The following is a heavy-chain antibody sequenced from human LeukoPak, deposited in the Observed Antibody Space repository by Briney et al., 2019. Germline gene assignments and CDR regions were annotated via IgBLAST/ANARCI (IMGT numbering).Heavy chain of an antibody. V-gene: IGHV3-23*01. D-gene: IGHD6-19*01. Sequence: HPGGSLRLSCAVSGFTFSSYAMSWVRHAPGRGLEWVSGISGNGGGTYYADSVKGRVTISRDTSKNTLYLHMNSLRAEDTAFYYFAKEQIAVAGYYFDNWGQGTLVTVSS. J-gene: IGHJ4*02. CDR3: AKEQIAVAGYYFDN. CDR1: GFTFSSYA. CDR2: ISGNGGGT.